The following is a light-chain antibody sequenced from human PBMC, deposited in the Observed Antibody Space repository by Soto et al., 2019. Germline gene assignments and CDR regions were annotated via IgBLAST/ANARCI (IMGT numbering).Light chain of an antibody. Sequence: VLTQTPLSSPVTLGQPASISCRSSQSLVHDNGDTYLNWLQQRPGQPPRLLIYEISDRLSGVPDRFSGSGAGTDFTLRMSRVEPEDVAIYYCMQATHFPRTFGQGTKVEIK. CDR1: QSLVHDNGDTY. J-gene: IGKJ1*01. V-gene: IGKV2-24*01. CDR2: EIS. CDR3: MQATHFPRT.